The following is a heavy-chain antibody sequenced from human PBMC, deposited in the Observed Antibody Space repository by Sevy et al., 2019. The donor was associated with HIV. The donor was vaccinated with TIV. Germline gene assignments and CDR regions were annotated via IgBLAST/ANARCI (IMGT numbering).Heavy chain of an antibody. J-gene: IGHJ4*02. CDR1: GYTFTTYR. CDR3: ARAFCSGGRCYSLAY. CDR2: ISPHNGDT. D-gene: IGHD2-15*01. Sequence: ASVKVSCKASGYTFTTYRITWVRQAPGQGLEWMGWISPHNGDTSYAQKDRGRVTMTTDTSTSTAYMELRSLRSDDTAVYYCARAFCSGGRCYSLAYWGQGTLVTVSS. V-gene: IGHV1-18*04.